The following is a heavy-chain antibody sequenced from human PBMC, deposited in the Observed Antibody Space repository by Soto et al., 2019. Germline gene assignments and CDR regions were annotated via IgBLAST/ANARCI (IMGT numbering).Heavy chain of an antibody. CDR3: ARYYYDSSGTSYAMDV. CDR1: GYSFTNYW. V-gene: IGHV5-51*01. Sequence: GESLKISCKASGYSFTNYWIGWVRQMPGKGLEWMGIIYPGDSDTRYSPSFQGQVTISADKSISTAYLQWSSLKASDTAMYYCARYYYDSSGTSYAMDVWGQGTTVTVSS. D-gene: IGHD3-22*01. CDR2: IYPGDSDT. J-gene: IGHJ6*02.